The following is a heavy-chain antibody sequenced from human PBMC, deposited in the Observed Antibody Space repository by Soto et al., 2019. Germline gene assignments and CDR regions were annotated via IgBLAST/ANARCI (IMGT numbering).Heavy chain of an antibody. D-gene: IGHD6-6*01. J-gene: IGHJ6*03. CDR1: GFPFSSYA. CDR3: AKDLSRGASSSLKGGNQPEPYYYYYMDV. V-gene: IGHV3-23*01. CDR2: ISGSGGST. Sequence: PGGSLRLSCAASGFPFSSYAMSWVRQAPGKGLEWVSAISGSGGSTYYADSVKGRFTISRDNSKNTLYLQMNSLRAEDTAVYYCAKDLSRGASSSLKGGNQPEPYYYYYMDVWGKGTTVTVSS.